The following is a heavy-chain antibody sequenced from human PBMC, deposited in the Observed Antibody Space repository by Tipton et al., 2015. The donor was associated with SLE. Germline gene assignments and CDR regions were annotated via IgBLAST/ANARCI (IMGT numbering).Heavy chain of an antibody. Sequence: SLRLSCAASGFTFSSYAMHWVRQAPGKGLEWVAVISYDGTNKYYADSVKGRFTISRDNSKNTLYLQMNSLRAEDTAVYYCARDCGYGSASHWGQGILVAVSS. CDR2: ISYDGTNK. J-gene: IGHJ4*02. V-gene: IGHV3-30*04. D-gene: IGHD3-10*01. CDR3: ARDCGYGSASH. CDR1: GFTFSSYA.